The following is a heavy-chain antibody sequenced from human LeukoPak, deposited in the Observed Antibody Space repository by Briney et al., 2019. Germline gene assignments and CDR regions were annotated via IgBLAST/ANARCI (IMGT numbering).Heavy chain of an antibody. CDR3: AKEGSTSWNYYFDY. CDR1: GFTFSSYA. Sequence: GGSLRLSCAASGFTFSSYAMHWVRQAPGKGLEWVAVISYDGSKKYYADSVKGRFTISRDNSKNTLYLQMNSLRAEDTAVYYCAKEGSTSWNYYFDYWGQGTLVTVSS. CDR2: ISYDGSKK. J-gene: IGHJ4*02. D-gene: IGHD2-2*01. V-gene: IGHV3-30-3*01.